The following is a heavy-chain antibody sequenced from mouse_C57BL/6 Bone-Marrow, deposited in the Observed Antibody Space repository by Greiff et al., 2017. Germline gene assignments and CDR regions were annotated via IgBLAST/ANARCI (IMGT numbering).Heavy chain of an antibody. CDR1: GYTFTSYW. V-gene: IGHV1-59*01. CDR2: IDPSDSYT. CDR3: ARLLRRWYFDV. J-gene: IGHJ1*03. D-gene: IGHD1-2*01. Sequence: QVQLQQPGAELVRPGTSVQLSCKASGYTFTSYWMHWVKQRPGQGLEWIGVIDPSDSYTNYNPKFKGKATLTVDTSSSTSYMQLSSLTSEDSAVYYCARLLRRWYFDVWGTGTTVTVSS.